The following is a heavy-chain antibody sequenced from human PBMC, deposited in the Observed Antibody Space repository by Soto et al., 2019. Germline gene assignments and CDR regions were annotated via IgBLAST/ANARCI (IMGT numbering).Heavy chain of an antibody. CDR1: GGSFSGYY. Sequence: QVQLQQWGAGLLKPSETLSLTCAVYGGSFSGYYWSWIRQPPGKGLEWIGEINHSGSTNYNPSLKSRVPISVGPSKNQFSRKLSSVTAADTAVYYCAGPIEQWLPTALTGMDVWGQGTTVTVSS. D-gene: IGHD3-22*01. CDR3: AGPIEQWLPTALTGMDV. V-gene: IGHV4-34*01. CDR2: INHSGST. J-gene: IGHJ6*02.